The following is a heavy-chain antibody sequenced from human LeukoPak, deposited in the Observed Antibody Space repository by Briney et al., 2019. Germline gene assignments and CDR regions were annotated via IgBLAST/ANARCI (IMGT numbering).Heavy chain of an antibody. CDR2: VNQDGTDQ. CDR1: GFTFDAYL. J-gene: IGHJ4*02. V-gene: IGHV3-7*01. D-gene: IGHD4-17*01. Sequence: TGGSLTLSCAVSGFTFDAYLLTWVRQAPGRGMEWVGNVNQDGTDQYQLDPVRGRFTISRDKDKNSIYLQMNSLRDEDTALYYCSRRAYDYGDFFDYWGQGTLVTVSS. CDR3: SRRAYDYGDFFDY.